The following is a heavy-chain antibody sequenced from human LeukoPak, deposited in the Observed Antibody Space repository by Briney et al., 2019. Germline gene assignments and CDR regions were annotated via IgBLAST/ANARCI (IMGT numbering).Heavy chain of an antibody. CDR3: ARDQKKSGTVVVNYYYMDV. J-gene: IGHJ6*03. CDR1: GGSISSGSYY. D-gene: IGHD2-15*01. CDR2: IYTSGST. Sequence: ASETLSLTCTVSGGSISSGSYYWSWIRQPAGKGLEWIGRIYTSGSTNYNPSPKSRVTISVDTSKNQFSLKLSSVTAADTAVYYCARDQKKSGTVVVNYYYMDVWGKGTTVTISS. V-gene: IGHV4-61*02.